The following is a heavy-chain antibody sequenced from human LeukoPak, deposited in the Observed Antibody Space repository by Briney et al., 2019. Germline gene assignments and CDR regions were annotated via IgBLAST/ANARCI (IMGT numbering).Heavy chain of an antibody. CDR3: AMRWLQDDY. CDR2: INHSGST. CDR1: GGSFSGYY. V-gene: IGHV4-34*01. Sequence: SETLSLTCAVYGGSFSGYYWSWIRQPPGKGLEWIGEINHSGSTNYNPSLKSRVTISVDTSKNQFSPKLSSVTAADTAVYYCAMRWLQDDYWGQGTLVTVSS. D-gene: IGHD5-24*01. J-gene: IGHJ4*02.